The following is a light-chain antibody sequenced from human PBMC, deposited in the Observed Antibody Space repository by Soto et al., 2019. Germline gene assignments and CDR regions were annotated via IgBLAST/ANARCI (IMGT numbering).Light chain of an antibody. J-gene: IGKJ5*01. CDR3: QQAYSFPIT. CDR1: QDIAGY. CDR2: GAS. Sequence: DIQVTQSPSSVSASVGDIVTITCRAIQDIAGYLAWYQHKPGRTPELLIHGASRLQSGVPARFSGSGYGTDFTLSINSLQPEDFATYYCQQAYSFPITFGQGTRLEIK. V-gene: IGKV1D-12*01.